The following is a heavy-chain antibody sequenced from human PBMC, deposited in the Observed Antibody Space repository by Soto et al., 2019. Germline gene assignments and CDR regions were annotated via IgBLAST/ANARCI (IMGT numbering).Heavy chain of an antibody. CDR2: ISYDGSNK. Sequence: QVQLVESGGGVVQPGRSLRLSCAASGFTFSTYGMHWVRQAPGKGLEWVAVISYDGSNKYYADSVKGRFTISRDNSKNMLYLQMSSLRAEDTAVYYCAKGFSYSVIDYWGQGRRVTVCS. CDR3: AKGFSYSVIDY. CDR1: GFTFSTYG. D-gene: IGHD5-18*01. J-gene: IGHJ4*02. V-gene: IGHV3-30*18.